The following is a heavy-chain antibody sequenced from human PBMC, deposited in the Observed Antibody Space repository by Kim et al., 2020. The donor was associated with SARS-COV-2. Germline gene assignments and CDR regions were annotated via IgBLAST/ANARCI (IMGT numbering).Heavy chain of an antibody. CDR1: GFTFSTCD. D-gene: IGHD6-13*01. CDR3: TRVPKGPAAPESHGLDV. CDR2: IGDGGDT. V-gene: IGHV3-13*01. Sequence: GGSLRLSCAASGFTFSTCDMHWVRQVAGKGMEWVSTIGDGGDTYYPGSVKGRFTISRDNAKNSLYLQMNSLRAGDTAVYYCTRVPKGPAAPESHGLDVWGQGTTATVPS. J-gene: IGHJ6*02.